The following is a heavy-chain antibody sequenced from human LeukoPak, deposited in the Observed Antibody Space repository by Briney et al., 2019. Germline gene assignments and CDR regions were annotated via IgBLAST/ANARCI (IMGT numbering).Heavy chain of an antibody. J-gene: IGHJ5*02. D-gene: IGHD6-19*01. Sequence: ASVKVSCKASGYTFTNHYMHWVRQARGQGLEWMGWINPHSGDTNYAQKFQGRVIMTRDTSISTAYMELSSLRSDDTAMYYCARSGSGSRYNWFDPWGQGTLVTVSS. CDR3: ARSGSGSRYNWFDP. CDR2: INPHSGDT. V-gene: IGHV1-2*02. CDR1: GYTFTNHY.